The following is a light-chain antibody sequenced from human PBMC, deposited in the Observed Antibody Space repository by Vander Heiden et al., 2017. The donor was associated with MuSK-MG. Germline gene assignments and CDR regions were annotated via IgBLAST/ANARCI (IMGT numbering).Light chain of an antibody. CDR1: QGISGS. CDR2: ATS. J-gene: IGKJ2*01. V-gene: IGKV1-NL1*01. CDR3: QQYDTIPYT. Sequence: DIQMTQSPSSLSASVGDRVTITCRASQGISGSLAWYQQKPGRAPKLLVYATSRLESGVPLRFSGGGSGTDYSLTLISLRPEDFATYYCQQYDTIPYTFGQGTKLEIK.